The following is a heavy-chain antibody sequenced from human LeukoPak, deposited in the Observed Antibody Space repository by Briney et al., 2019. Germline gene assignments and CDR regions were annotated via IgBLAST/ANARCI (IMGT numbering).Heavy chain of an antibody. CDR2: ISNDGSNK. J-gene: IGHJ6*02. Sequence: GSLRLSCAASRSTFSNYTMHWVRQAPGKGLEWVAVISNDGSNKYYADSVKGRFTISRDNSKKTLYLQMNSLRVVDRAVYYCARESFEQLGSFYGLDVWGQGTTVTVSS. CDR1: RSTFSNYT. V-gene: IGHV3-30-3*01. D-gene: IGHD6-6*01. CDR3: ARESFEQLGSFYGLDV.